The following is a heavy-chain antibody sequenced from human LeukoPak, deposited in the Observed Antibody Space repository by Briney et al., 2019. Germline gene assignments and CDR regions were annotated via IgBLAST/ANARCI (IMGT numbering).Heavy chain of an antibody. CDR1: GGSISSDFNY. Sequence: SETLSLTCTVSGGSISSDFNYWGWIRQPPGKGLEWIGSRYSSGSTYYNPSLKSRVTISADTSKNQFSLKLSSVTAADTAVYYCARRRWQRRPDVVNPFDYWGQGTLVTVSS. J-gene: IGHJ4*02. V-gene: IGHV4-39*01. CDR3: ARRRWQRRPDVVNPFDY. CDR2: RYSSGST. D-gene: IGHD5-12*01.